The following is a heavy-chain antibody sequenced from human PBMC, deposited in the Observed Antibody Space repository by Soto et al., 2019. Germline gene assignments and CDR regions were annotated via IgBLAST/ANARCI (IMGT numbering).Heavy chain of an antibody. CDR1: GDSLSRADYC. V-gene: IGHV4-30-4*08. CDR3: AREKSGLFYD. J-gene: IGHJ4*02. Sequence: QVQLQESGPGLVKPSQTLSLTCTVSGDSLSRADYCWSWIRQAPGKGLEWIGYICYSGSTYHNPSHKSRTSMSVDTSKNQLSLTLTSVTAADTAVYYCAREKSGLFYDWGQGRLDTVSS. CDR2: ICYSGST. D-gene: IGHD5-12*01.